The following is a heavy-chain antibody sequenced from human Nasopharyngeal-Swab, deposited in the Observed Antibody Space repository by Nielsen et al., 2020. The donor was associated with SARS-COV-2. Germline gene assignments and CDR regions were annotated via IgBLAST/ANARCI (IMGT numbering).Heavy chain of an antibody. CDR1: GGSFSSYY. V-gene: IGHV4-59*13. CDR3: AGGLAAAGTIYYYYYGMDV. Sequence: SETLSLTCTVSGGSFSSYYWSWIRQPPGKGLEWVGYIYYSGSTNYNPSLKSRVTISVDTSKNQFSLKLSSVTAADTAVYYCAGGLAAAGTIYYYYYGMDVWGQGTTVTVSS. CDR2: IYYSGST. J-gene: IGHJ6*02. D-gene: IGHD6-13*01.